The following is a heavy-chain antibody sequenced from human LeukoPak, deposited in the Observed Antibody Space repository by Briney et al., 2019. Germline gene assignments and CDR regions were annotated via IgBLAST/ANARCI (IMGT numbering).Heavy chain of an antibody. D-gene: IGHD2-2*01. V-gene: IGHV4-59*01. J-gene: IGHJ5*02. Sequence: SETLSLTCTVSGGSISSYYWSWIRQPPGKGLEWIGYIYYSGSTNYNPSLKSRVTISVDTSKNQFSLKLSSVTAADTAVYYCARVGRYCSSTSCYGTWFDPWGQGTLVTVSS. CDR1: GGSISSYY. CDR2: IYYSGST. CDR3: ARVGRYCSSTSCYGTWFDP.